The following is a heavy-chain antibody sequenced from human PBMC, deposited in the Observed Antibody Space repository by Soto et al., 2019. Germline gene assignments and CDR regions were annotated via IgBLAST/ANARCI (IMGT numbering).Heavy chain of an antibody. CDR3: AKGPHTNVGWPYYFES. D-gene: IGHD6-19*01. CDR2: SSPRGDTI. CDR1: GFSLENYP. J-gene: IGHJ4*02. Sequence: LRLSCVASGFSLENYPMNWVRQTPGKGLEWISYSSPRGDTIYYADSVEGRFTISRDNARNSLSLHMSSLRDEDSALYYCAKGPHTNVGWPYYFESWGQGVPVTV. V-gene: IGHV3-48*02.